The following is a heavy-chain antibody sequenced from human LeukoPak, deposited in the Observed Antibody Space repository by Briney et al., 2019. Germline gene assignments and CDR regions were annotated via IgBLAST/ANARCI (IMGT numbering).Heavy chain of an antibody. CDR2: INPNSGGT. Sequence: GASVKVSYKASGYTSTGYYMHWVRQAPGQGPEWMGRINPNSGGTNYAQKFQGRVTMTRDTSISTAYMELSRLRSDDTAVYYCARDLYRIAAAGTTGYWGQGTLVTVSS. D-gene: IGHD6-13*01. CDR1: GYTSTGYY. V-gene: IGHV1-2*06. CDR3: ARDLYRIAAAGTTGY. J-gene: IGHJ4*02.